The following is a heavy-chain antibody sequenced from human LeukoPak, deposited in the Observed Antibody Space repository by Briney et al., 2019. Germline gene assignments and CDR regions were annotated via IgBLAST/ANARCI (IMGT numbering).Heavy chain of an antibody. D-gene: IGHD2-15*01. V-gene: IGHV3-74*01. CDR1: GFTFSMYW. CDR2: MNTDGSRT. J-gene: IGHJ4*02. CDR3: ASDFGGSDHY. Sequence: PGGSLRLSCVASGFTFSMYWMHWVRQAPGKGLVWVSRMNTDGSRTDYADSVKGRFTISRDNAKNTLYLQMNSLGAEDTAVYSCASDFGGSDHYWGQGTLVTVSS.